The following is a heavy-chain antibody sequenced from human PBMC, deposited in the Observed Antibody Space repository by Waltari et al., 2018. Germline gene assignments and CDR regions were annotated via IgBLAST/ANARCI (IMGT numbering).Heavy chain of an antibody. J-gene: IGHJ5*02. CDR2: IYTSGST. D-gene: IGHD3-10*01. CDR3: ARISRVRGVSWFDP. CDR1: GGSISSGSYS. Sequence: QVQLQESGPGLVKPSQTLSLTCTVSGGSISSGSYSWSWIRQPAGKGLEWIGRIYTSGSTNYNPSLKSRVTISVDTSKNQFSLKLSSVTAADTAVYYCARISRVRGVSWFDPWGQGTLVTVSS. V-gene: IGHV4-61*02.